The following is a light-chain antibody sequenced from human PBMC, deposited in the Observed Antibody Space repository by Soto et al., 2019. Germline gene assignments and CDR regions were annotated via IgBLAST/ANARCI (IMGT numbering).Light chain of an antibody. CDR1: QVMSSW. CDR2: AAS. V-gene: IGKV1-12*01. Sequence: DIQMTQSPSSVSASVGDSVTITCRASQVMSSWLAWYQQKPGKAPKLLIFAASTSQSGVPSRFSGSGSRTEFTLTISSLQPEDVATYYCQQADSLPTTFGQGTRLEIK. J-gene: IGKJ5*01. CDR3: QQADSLPTT.